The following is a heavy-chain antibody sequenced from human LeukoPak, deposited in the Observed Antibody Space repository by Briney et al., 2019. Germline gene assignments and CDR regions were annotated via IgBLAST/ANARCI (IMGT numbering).Heavy chain of an antibody. CDR1: GYSISSGYY. V-gene: IGHV4-38-2*02. CDR3: ARTTGYGRYYYYYYMDV. D-gene: IGHD1-1*01. Sequence: SKTLSLTCTVSGYSISSGYYWGWIRQPPGKGLEWIGSIYHSGSTYYNPSLKSRVTISVDTSKNQFSLKLSSVTAADTAVYYCARTTGYGRYYYYYYMDVWGKGTTVTVSS. J-gene: IGHJ6*03. CDR2: IYHSGST.